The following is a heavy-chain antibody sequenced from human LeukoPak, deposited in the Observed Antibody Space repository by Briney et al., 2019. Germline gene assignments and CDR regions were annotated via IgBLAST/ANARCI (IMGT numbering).Heavy chain of an antibody. V-gene: IGHV4-34*01. CDR2: INHSGST. D-gene: IGHD6-13*01. J-gene: IGHJ6*02. Sequence: PSETLSLTCAVYGGSFSGYYWSWIRQPPGKGLEWIGEINHSGSTNYNPSLKSRVTISVDTSKNQFSLKLSSVTAADTAVYYCARGYSSSWYPYYYYGMDVWGQGTTVTVSS. CDR1: GGSFSGYY. CDR3: ARGYSSSWYPYYYYGMDV.